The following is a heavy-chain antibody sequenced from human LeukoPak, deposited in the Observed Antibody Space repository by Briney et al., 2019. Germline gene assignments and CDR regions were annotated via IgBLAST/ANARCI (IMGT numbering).Heavy chain of an antibody. CDR2: IHYSGST. J-gene: IGHJ4*02. Sequence: SETLSLTCTVSGGSISSSSYYWGWVRQPPEKGLEWIGNIHYSGSTYFNPSLQSRVTISVDTSKNQFSLKLSSVTAADTAVYYCARGVYGSGSYYNFDCWGQGTLVTVSS. CDR1: GGSISSSSYY. V-gene: IGHV4-39*07. D-gene: IGHD3-10*01. CDR3: ARGVYGSGSYYNFDC.